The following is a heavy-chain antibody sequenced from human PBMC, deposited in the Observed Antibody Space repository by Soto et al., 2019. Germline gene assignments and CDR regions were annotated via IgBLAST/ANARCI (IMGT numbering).Heavy chain of an antibody. V-gene: IGHV4-31*03. CDR1: GVSISSGGHF. J-gene: IGHJ6*02. CDR2: IYYSGNT. D-gene: IGHD6-13*01. CDR3: ARIPGAAAARGSYYDGMDV. Sequence: QVQLQESGPGLVKPSQTLSLTCTVSGVSISSGGHFWTWIRQHPGKGLEWIGYIYYSGNTYYSPSRKSRVTISVDTSKNQFSLKLTSVTAADTAVYYCARIPGAAAARGSYYDGMDVWGQGTTVTVSS.